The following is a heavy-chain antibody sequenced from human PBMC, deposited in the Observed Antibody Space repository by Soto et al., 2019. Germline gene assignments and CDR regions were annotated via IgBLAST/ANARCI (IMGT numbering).Heavy chain of an antibody. CDR3: ARDQGLRYFDLLAFYGMDV. CDR2: ISDDGSNK. Sequence: QVQLVESGGGVVQPGRSLRLSCAASGFTFTSYAMHWVRQAPGKGREWVAVISDDGSNKYYADSVKGRFTISRDNSKNSLYLQMTSLRAEDTAVYYCARDQGLRYFDLLAFYGMDVWGQGTTVTVSS. CDR1: GFTFTSYA. J-gene: IGHJ6*02. D-gene: IGHD3-9*01. V-gene: IGHV3-30-3*01.